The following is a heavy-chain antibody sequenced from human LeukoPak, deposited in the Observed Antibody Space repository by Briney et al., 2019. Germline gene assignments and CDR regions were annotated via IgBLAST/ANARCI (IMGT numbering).Heavy chain of an antibody. D-gene: IGHD6-19*01. CDR1: GFTFSSYA. CDR3: AKDLGSSGWYIDY. CDR2: ISGSGGST. V-gene: IGHV3-23*01. Sequence: GGSLRLSCAASGFTFSSYAMSWVRQAPGKGLEWVSAISGSGGSTYYADSVKGRFTISRDNSKNTLYLQMSSLRAEDTAVYYCAKDLGSSGWYIDYWGQGTLVTVSS. J-gene: IGHJ4*02.